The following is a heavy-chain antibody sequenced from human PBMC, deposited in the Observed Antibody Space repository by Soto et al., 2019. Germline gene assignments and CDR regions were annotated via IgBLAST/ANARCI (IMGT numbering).Heavy chain of an antibody. Sequence: EVQLLESGGGLVQHGGSLRLSCAASGFTFSSYTMSWVRQAPGKGLEWVSGISATGGSTYYADSVKGRFTFSRDNSKNTLYLQMNSLRAEDTAVYYCAKGFIRDCGGDCTVDTWGQGTLATVSS. V-gene: IGHV3-23*01. D-gene: IGHD2-21*02. CDR3: AKGFIRDCGGDCTVDT. J-gene: IGHJ5*02. CDR2: ISATGGST. CDR1: GFTFSSYT.